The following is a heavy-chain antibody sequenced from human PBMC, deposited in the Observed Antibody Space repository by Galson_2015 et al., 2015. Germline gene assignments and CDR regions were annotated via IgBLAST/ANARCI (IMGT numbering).Heavy chain of an antibody. CDR2: IYSGGNT. J-gene: IGHJ4*02. Sequence: WVSVIYSGGNTYYADSLKGRFTISRDNSKNTLYLQLNRLRAEDTAVYYCARLFGAYYFDYWGQGTLVTVSS. CDR3: ARLFGAYYFDY. D-gene: IGHD3-16*01. V-gene: IGHV3-53*01.